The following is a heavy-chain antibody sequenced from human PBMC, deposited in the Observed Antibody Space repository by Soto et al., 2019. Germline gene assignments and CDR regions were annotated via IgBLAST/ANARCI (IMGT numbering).Heavy chain of an antibody. Sequence: QVHLVQSGSEVKTAGAAVKVSCKASGYTFSDYGVSWVRQAPGQGLEWMGWINVYSGTTNYLLKFQGRVTMTTDTSTSTLYMELRDLSSEDTAVYYCARGRGGYLSSSGHTHNYLDYWGQGTLVTVSS. J-gene: IGHJ4*02. CDR1: GYTFSDYG. CDR2: INVYSGTT. CDR3: ARGRGGYLSSSGHTHNYLDY. V-gene: IGHV1-18*01. D-gene: IGHD3-22*01.